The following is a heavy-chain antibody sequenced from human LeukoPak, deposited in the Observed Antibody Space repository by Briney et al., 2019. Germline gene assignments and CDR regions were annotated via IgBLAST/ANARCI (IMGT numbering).Heavy chain of an antibody. CDR3: AITMVRGGNDY. V-gene: IGHV3-21*01. D-gene: IGHD3-10*01. CDR1: GFTFSRHG. CDR2: ISSSSSYI. J-gene: IGHJ4*02. Sequence: GGSLRLSCAASGFTFSRHGMHWVRQAPGKGLEWVSSISSSSSYIYYADSVKGRFTISRDNAKNSLYLQMNSLRAEDTAVYYCAITMVRGGNDYWGQGTLVTVSS.